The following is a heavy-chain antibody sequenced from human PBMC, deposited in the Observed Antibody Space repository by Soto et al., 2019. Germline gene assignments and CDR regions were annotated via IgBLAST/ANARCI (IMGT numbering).Heavy chain of an antibody. CDR1: GYTFTSYG. CDR3: ARDLGIAAAGRPPALLGY. D-gene: IGHD6-13*01. Sequence: ASVKVSCKASGYTFTSYGISWVRQAPGQELEWMGWISAYNGNTNYAQKLQGRVTMTTDTSTSTAYMELRSLRSDDTAVYYCARDLGIAAAGRPPALLGYWGQGTLVTVSS. J-gene: IGHJ4*02. V-gene: IGHV1-18*04. CDR2: ISAYNGNT.